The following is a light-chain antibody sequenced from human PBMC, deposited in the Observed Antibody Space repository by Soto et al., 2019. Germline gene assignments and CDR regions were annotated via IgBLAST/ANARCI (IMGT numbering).Light chain of an antibody. CDR2: KAS. Sequence: DIQMTQSPSTLSASVGERVTITCRASQSIGTWLAWYQQKPGKAPKLLIYKASNLEGGVPSRFSGSGSGTEFTITIDSLQPDDFATYYCQQYNTYPLAFGGGTTVDIK. CDR1: QSIGTW. J-gene: IGKJ4*01. CDR3: QQYNTYPLA. V-gene: IGKV1-5*03.